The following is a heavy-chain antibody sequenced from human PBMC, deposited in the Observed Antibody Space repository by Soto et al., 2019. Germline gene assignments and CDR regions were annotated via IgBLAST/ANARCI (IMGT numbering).Heavy chain of an antibody. D-gene: IGHD3-16*02. J-gene: IGHJ6*02. V-gene: IGHV3-48*03. CDR3: ARSGPTYYDYVWGSYRFSYYYYGMDV. Sequence: VGSLRLSCAASGFTFSSYEMNWVRQAPGKGLEWVSYISSSGSTIYYADSVKGRFTISRDNAKNSLYLQMNSLRAEDTAVYYCARSGPTYYDYVWGSYRFSYYYYGMDVWGQGTTVTVSS. CDR1: GFTFSSYE. CDR2: ISSSGSTI.